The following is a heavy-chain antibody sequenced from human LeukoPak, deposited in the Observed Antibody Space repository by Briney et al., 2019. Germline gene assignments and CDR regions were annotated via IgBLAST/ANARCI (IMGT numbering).Heavy chain of an antibody. CDR2: IWYDGSNK. D-gene: IGHD3-22*01. J-gene: IGHJ4*02. V-gene: IGHV3-33*01. Sequence: GGSLRLSCAASGFTFSSYGMYWVRQAPGKGLEWVAVIWYDGSNKYYADSVKGRFTISRDNSKNTLYLQMNSLRAEDTAVYYCARDPSRYYYDSSGYYPDYWGQGTLVTVSS. CDR1: GFTFSSYG. CDR3: ARDPSRYYYDSSGYYPDY.